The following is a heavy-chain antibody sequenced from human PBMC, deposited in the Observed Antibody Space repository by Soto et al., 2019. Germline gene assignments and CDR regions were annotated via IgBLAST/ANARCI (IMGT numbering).Heavy chain of an antibody. Sequence: PSETLSLTCTVSGGSISSYYWSWIRQPPGKGLEWIGYIYYSGSTNYNPSLKSRVTISVDTSKNQFSLKLSSVTAADTAVYYCARHRTGYGPPYYYYGMDVWGQGTTVTVSS. D-gene: IGHD3-9*01. CDR3: ARHRTGYGPPYYYYGMDV. CDR1: GGSISSYY. CDR2: IYYSGST. J-gene: IGHJ6*02. V-gene: IGHV4-59*08.